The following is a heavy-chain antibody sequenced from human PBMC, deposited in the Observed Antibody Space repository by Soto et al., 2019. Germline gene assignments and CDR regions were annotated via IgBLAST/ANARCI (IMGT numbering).Heavy chain of an antibody. Sequence: EVQLVESGGGLVQPGGSLRLSCAASGFTFSAYDMHWVRQPTGKGLEWVSAIGTLHDTYYPDSVKGRFTISRENAKNSLYLQMKSLNTGETAVYYCARQASYWHGGGGWFDPWGQGTLVTVSS. CDR2: IGTLHDT. CDR1: GFTFSAYD. V-gene: IGHV3-13*01. CDR3: ARQASYWHGGGGWFDP. D-gene: IGHD2-8*02. J-gene: IGHJ5*02.